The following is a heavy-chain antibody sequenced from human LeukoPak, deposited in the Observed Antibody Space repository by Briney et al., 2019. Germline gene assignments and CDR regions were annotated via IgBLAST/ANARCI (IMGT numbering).Heavy chain of an antibody. CDR1: GFTSSSYG. D-gene: IGHD6-6*01. Sequence: GGSLRLSCVASGFTSSSYGTHWVRQAPGKGLEWVAVIWYDGSNKYYADSVKGRFTISRDNSKNTLYLQMNSLRAEDTAVYYCATPHHSSSPGAPDYWGQGTLVTVSS. J-gene: IGHJ4*02. CDR2: IWYDGSNK. CDR3: ATPHHSSSPGAPDY. V-gene: IGHV3-33*01.